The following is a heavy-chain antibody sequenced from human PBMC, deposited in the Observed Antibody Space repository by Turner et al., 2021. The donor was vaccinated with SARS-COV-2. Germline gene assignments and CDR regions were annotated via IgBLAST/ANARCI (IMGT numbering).Heavy chain of an antibody. D-gene: IGHD3-10*02. Sequence: QVQLFQSGAPATKPGSSVKVACKASGGPCSSYAISRVRQAPGQGLEWMGGIIRIFDTAKYAQKFQGRVTITSDESTSTAYMELSSLRSEDTAVYYGARVEALDPQDYSVRDYWGQGTLVTVSS. V-gene: IGHV1-69*01. CDR3: ARVEALDPQDYSVRDY. CDR1: GGPCSSYA. J-gene: IGHJ4*02. CDR2: IIRIFDTA.